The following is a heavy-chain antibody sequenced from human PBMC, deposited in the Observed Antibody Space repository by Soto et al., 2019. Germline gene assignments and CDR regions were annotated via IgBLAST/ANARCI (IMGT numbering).Heavy chain of an antibody. J-gene: IGHJ4*02. Sequence: GGSLRLSCAASGFTFSSYAMSWVRQAPGKGLEWVSAISGSGGSTYYADSVKGRFTISRDNSKNTLYLQMNSLRAEDTAVYYCANGRFDTPWSPVYYFDYWGQGTLVTVSS. D-gene: IGHD3-16*01. CDR3: ANGRFDTPWSPVYYFDY. CDR2: ISGSGGST. CDR1: GFTFSSYA. V-gene: IGHV3-23*01.